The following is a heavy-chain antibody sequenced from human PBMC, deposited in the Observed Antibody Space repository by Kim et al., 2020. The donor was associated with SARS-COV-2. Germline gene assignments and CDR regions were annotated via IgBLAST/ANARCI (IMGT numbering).Heavy chain of an antibody. CDR1: GGSVSSGSYY. D-gene: IGHD1-26*01. Sequence: SETLSLTCTVSGGSVSSGSYYWSWIRQPQGKGLEWIGYIYYSGSTNYNPSLKSPVTIPVDTSKNQFSLMPSSVTAADTAVYFCAREARGASDAWGQGSTVTLSS. V-gene: IGHV4-61*01. CDR3: AREARGASDA. CDR2: IYYSGST. J-gene: IGHJ6*02.